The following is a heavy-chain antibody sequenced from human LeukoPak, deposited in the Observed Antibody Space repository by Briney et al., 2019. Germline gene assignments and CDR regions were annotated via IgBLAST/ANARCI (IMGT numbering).Heavy chain of an antibody. CDR2: ISYDGSNK. CDR1: GFTFSSYA. J-gene: IGHJ6*03. CDR3: ARDYYDSSGYSMYYYYYYMDV. V-gene: IGHV3-30*04. Sequence: GGSLRLSCAASGFTFSSYAMHWVRQAPGKGLEWVAVISYDGSNKYYADSVKGRFTISRDNSKNTLYLQMNTLRAEDTVVYYCARDYYDSSGYSMYYYYYYMDVWGKGTTVTVSS. D-gene: IGHD3-22*01.